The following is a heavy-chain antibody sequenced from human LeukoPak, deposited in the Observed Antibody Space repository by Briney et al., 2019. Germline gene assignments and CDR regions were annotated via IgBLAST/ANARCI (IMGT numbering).Heavy chain of an antibody. CDR2: IKSKTDGGTT. CDR3: TTYGSGRKFDY. Sequence: PGGSLRLSCAASGFSFSNAWMSWVRQAPGKGLEWVGRIKSKTDGGTTDYAAPVKGRFTISRGDSENTLYLQMNSLKSEDTAVYYCTTYGSGRKFDYWGQGILVTVSS. CDR1: GFSFSNAW. D-gene: IGHD3-10*01. J-gene: IGHJ4*02. V-gene: IGHV3-15*01.